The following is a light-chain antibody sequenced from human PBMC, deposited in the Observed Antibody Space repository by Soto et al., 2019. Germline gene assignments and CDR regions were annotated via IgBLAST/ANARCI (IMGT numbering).Light chain of an antibody. V-gene: IGLV1-51*01. CDR2: DNY. CDR1: SSNIGKNY. CDR3: GAWDTSLRAVV. J-gene: IGLJ2*01. Sequence: QPVLTQPPSVSAAPGQKVIISCSGNSSNIGKNYVFWYQQSPGTAPKLLIYDNYKRPSGIPDRFSVSKSGASATLAITGLHTGDEADYYCGAWDTSLRAVVFGGGTKLTVL.